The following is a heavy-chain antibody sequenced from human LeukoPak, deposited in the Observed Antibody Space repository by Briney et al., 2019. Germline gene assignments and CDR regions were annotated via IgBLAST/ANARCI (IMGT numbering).Heavy chain of an antibody. CDR1: GGSFSGYY. D-gene: IGHD2-15*01. J-gene: IGHJ6*03. CDR2: INHSG. Sequence: SETLSLTCAVYGGSFSGYYWSWIRQPPGKGLEWIGEINHSGNYNPSLKSRVTISVDTSRNQFSLKLTSVTAADTAVYFCAGSGSPSTTRRGKQGPPPYMDVWGKGTMVTVSS. V-gene: IGHV4-34*01. CDR3: AGSGSPSTTRRGKQGPPPYMDV.